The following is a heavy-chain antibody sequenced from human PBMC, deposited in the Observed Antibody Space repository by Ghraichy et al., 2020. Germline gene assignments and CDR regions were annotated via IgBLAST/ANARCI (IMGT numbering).Heavy chain of an antibody. CDR1: GGTFSSYD. CDR2: IIPIFGTA. D-gene: IGHD2-2*01. Sequence: SVKVSCKASGGTFSSYDISWVRQAPGQGLEWMGGIIPIFGTANYAQKFQGRVTITADESTSTAYMELSSLRSEDTAVYYCARTNCSSTSCYPSDDAFDIWGQGTMVTVSS. V-gene: IGHV1-69*13. J-gene: IGHJ3*02. CDR3: ARTNCSSTSCYPSDDAFDI.